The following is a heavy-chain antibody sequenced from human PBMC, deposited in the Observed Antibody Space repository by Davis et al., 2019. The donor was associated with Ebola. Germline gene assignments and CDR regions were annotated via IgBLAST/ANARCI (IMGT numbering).Heavy chain of an antibody. Sequence: ASVLDSCNASGSSFTGYYLHWLRLAPGQGLEWMGWICAYNGNTNYAHKLQGRVTMTTDTSTSTAYMELRSLRADDTAVYYCARDSIVWGSGSYFEYWGQGTLVSVSS. CDR3: ARDSIVWGSGSYFEY. CDR2: ICAYNGNT. J-gene: IGHJ4*02. CDR1: GSSFTGYY. D-gene: IGHD3-16*01. V-gene: IGHV1-18*04.